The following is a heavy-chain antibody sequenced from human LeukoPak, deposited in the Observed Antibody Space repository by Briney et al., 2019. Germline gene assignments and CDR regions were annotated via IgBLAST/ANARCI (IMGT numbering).Heavy chain of an antibody. CDR2: THYSGA. Sequence: SETLSLTCTVSGGSMSRYYWSWIRQPPGKGLEWIGYTHYSGANYNPSLKSRVTISADTSKNQFSLKLSSVTAADTAVYYCARGISYYDSSGIDYWGQGTLVTVSS. J-gene: IGHJ4*02. D-gene: IGHD3-22*01. CDR1: GGSMSRYY. V-gene: IGHV4-59*01. CDR3: ARGISYYDSSGIDY.